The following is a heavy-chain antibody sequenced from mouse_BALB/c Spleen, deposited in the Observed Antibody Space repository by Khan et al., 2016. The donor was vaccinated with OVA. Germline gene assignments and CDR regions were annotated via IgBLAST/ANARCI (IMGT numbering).Heavy chain of an antibody. V-gene: IGHV10-1*02. D-gene: IGHD2-3*01. J-gene: IGHJ3*01. Sequence: EVQLVESGGGLVQPKGSLKLSCAASGFTFKIYAMNWVRQAPGKGLEWVARIRSKSNNYVTYYADSVKDRITISRNDSQSMLYLQMNNLKTEDTAMYDSVRHDLYDSDGFAYWGQGTLVTVSA. CDR2: IRSKSNNYVT. CDR3: VRHDLYDSDGFAY. CDR1: GFTFKIYA.